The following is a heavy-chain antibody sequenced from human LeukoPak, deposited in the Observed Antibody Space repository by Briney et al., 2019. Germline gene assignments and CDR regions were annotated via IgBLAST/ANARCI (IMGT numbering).Heavy chain of an antibody. CDR1: GSTFSSYA. J-gene: IGHJ5*02. CDR2: ISYDGSNK. CDR3: ARDGALYSSSSGWFDP. Sequence: PGGSLRLSCAASGSTFSSYAMHWVRQAPGKGLEWVAVISYDGSNKYYADSVKGRFTISRDNSKNTLYLQMNSLRAEDTAVYYCARDGALYSSSSGWFDPWGQGTLVTVSS. V-gene: IGHV3-30*04. D-gene: IGHD6-6*01.